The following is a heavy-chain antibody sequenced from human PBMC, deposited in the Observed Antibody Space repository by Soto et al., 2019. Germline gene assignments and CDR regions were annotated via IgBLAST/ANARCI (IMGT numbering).Heavy chain of an antibody. CDR2: IIPMFGTT. Sequence: QVQLVQSGAEVKKPGSSVKVSCKTSGGTFSSHALTWLRQAPGQGLEWMGGIIPMFGTTYTSQKFQGRVAISADETTSTLELSRLRSEDTAVYFCARCDVCYPGGDDAFALWGQGTTVIVSS. J-gene: IGHJ3*01. CDR1: GGTFSSHA. V-gene: IGHV1-69*01. CDR3: ARCDVCYPGGDDAFAL. D-gene: IGHD2-21*02.